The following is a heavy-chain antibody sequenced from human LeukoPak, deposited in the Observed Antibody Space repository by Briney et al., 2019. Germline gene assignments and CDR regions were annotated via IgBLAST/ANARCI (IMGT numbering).Heavy chain of an antibody. V-gene: IGHV3-23*01. J-gene: IGHJ4*02. D-gene: IGHD4-17*01. CDR1: GFTFSSYA. CDR2: ISGSSGRT. CDR3: ARGTVTAPDY. Sequence: GGSLRLSCAASGFTFSSYAMSWVRQAPGKGLEWVSTISGSSGRTYYADSVKGRFTISRDNSKNTLYLQMNSLRAEDTAVYSCARGTVTAPDYWGQGTLVTVSS.